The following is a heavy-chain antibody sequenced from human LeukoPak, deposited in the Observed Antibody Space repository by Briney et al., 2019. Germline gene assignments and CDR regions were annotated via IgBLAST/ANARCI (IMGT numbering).Heavy chain of an antibody. D-gene: IGHD3-10*01. CDR1: GFTFDDYA. J-gene: IGHJ4*02. Sequence: GGSLRLSCAASGFTFDDYAMRWVRQAPGKGLEWVSGISWNSGSIGYADSVKGRFTISRDNAKNSLYLQMNSLRAEDTALYYCAKDGVDYYGSGSYYTYWGQGTLVTVSS. CDR3: AKDGVDYYGSGSYYTY. V-gene: IGHV3-9*01. CDR2: ISWNSGSI.